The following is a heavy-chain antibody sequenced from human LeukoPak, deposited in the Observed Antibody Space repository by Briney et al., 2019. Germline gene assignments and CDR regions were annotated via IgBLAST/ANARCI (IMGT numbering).Heavy chain of an antibody. CDR2: ISTYNGDT. V-gene: IGHV1-18*01. CDR3: AREVGARDFDF. Sequence: ASVKVSCKTSGYTFTTYAITWVRQAPGQGLEWMGWISTYNGDTNYAQRIQGRVTMTTDSPTTTVYMELTSLRSDDTAVYYCAREVGARDFDFWGQGTMVTVSS. D-gene: IGHD1-26*01. CDR1: GYTFTTYA. J-gene: IGHJ3*01.